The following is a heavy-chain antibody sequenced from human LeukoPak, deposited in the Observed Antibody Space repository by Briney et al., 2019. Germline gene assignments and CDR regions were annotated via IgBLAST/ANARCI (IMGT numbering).Heavy chain of an antibody. J-gene: IGHJ6*03. Sequence: ETLSLTCTVSGGSISSYYWSWVRQAPGKGLEWVSVIYSGGSTYYADSVKGRFTISRDNSKNTLYLQMNSLRAEDTAVYYCASTIAAAGSPKYYYYYMDVWGKGTTVTISS. CDR2: IYSGGST. D-gene: IGHD6-13*01. V-gene: IGHV3-66*01. CDR3: ASTIAAAGSPKYYYYYMDV. CDR1: GGSISSYY.